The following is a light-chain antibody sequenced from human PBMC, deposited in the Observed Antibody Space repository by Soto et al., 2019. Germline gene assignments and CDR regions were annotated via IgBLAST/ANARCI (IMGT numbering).Light chain of an antibody. CDR1: SSDVGGYNY. Sequence: LTQPPSASGSPGQSFTISCTGTSSDVGGYNYVSWYQQYPGRAPKLMIYEVTKRPSGVPDRFSGSKSGNTASLTVSGLQAEDEADYYCSSYAASNNFYFVFGGGTKVTVL. V-gene: IGLV2-8*01. CDR3: SSYAASNNFYFV. J-gene: IGLJ3*02. CDR2: EVT.